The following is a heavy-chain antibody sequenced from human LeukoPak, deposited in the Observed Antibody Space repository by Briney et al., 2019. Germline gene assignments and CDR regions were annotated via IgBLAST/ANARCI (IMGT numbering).Heavy chain of an antibody. D-gene: IGHD6-6*01. CDR2: MSPNSGNT. J-gene: IGHJ4*02. CDR3: VCSSIAARGHFYFDY. CDR1: GYTFTSYD. Sequence: ASVKVSCKASGYTFTSYDINWVRQATGQGLEWMGWMSPNSGNTGYAQKFQGRVTMTRNTSISTAYMELSSLRSEDTAVYYCVCSSIAARGHFYFDYWGQGTLVTVSS. V-gene: IGHV1-8*01.